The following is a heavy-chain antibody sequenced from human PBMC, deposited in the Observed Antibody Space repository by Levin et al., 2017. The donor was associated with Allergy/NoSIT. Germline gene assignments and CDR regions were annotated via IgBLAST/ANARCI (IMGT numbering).Heavy chain of an antibody. J-gene: IGHJ4*02. CDR2: ISGSGGST. CDR3: AKPAGAATDVDY. CDR1: GFTFSSYA. Sequence: SCAASGFTFSSYAMSWVRQAPGKGLEWVSAISGSGGSTYYADSVKGRFTISRDNSKNTLYLQMNSLRAEDTAVYYCAKPAGAATDVDYWGQGTLVTVSS. D-gene: IGHD2-2*01. V-gene: IGHV3-23*01.